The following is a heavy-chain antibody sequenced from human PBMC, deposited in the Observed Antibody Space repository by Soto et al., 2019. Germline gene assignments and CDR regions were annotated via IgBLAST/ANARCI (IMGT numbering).Heavy chain of an antibody. CDR2: IYPGDSDT. V-gene: IGHV5-51*01. J-gene: IGHJ4*02. CDR1: GYSFSNYW. CDR3: ATSPATGTSRYFDC. D-gene: IGHD1-7*01. Sequence: GESLKISCKVSGYSFSNYWIGWVRQMPGKGLEWMGIIYPGDSDTRYNPSFRGQVTISADKSISTAYLQWSGLKASDTAMYYCATSPATGTSRYFDCWGRGTLVTVSS.